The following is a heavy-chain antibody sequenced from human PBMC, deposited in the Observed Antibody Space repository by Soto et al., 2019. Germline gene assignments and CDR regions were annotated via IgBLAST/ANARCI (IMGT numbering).Heavy chain of an antibody. J-gene: IGHJ6*02. D-gene: IGHD5-18*01. V-gene: IGHV3-21*01. CDR3: ARVDKTAMVLGDYGMDV. CDR2: ISSSSSYI. CDR1: GFTFSSYS. Sequence: EVQLVESGGGLVKPGGSLRLSCAASGFTFSSYSMNWVRQAPGKGLEWVSSISSSSSYIYYADSVKGRFTISRDNAKNSLYLQMNSLRAEDTAVDYCARVDKTAMVLGDYGMDVWGQGTTVTVSS.